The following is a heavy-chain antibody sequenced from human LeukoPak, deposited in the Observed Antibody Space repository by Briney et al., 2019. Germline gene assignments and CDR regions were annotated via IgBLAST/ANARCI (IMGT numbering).Heavy chain of an antibody. J-gene: IGHJ4*02. CDR3: ARLNLLAYCGGDCYSPPYYFDY. Sequence: SETLSLTCTVSGGSISSGGYYWSWIRQHPGKGLEWIGYIYYSGSTYYNPSLKSRATISVDTSKNQFSLKLSSVTAADTAVYYCARLNLLAYCGGDCYSPPYYFDYWGQGTLVTVSS. CDR1: GGSISSGGYY. D-gene: IGHD2-21*02. V-gene: IGHV4-31*03. CDR2: IYYSGST.